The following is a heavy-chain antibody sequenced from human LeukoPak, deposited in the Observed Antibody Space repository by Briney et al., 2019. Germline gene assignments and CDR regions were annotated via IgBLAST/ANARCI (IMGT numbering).Heavy chain of an antibody. CDR2: IIPIFGTA. CDR1: GGTFSSYA. J-gene: IGHJ4*02. CDR3: ARTRDCSSTSCYSNRRYYFDY. D-gene: IGHD2-2*01. V-gene: IGHV1-69*05. Sequence: ASVKVSCKASGGTFSSYAISWVRQAPGQGLEWMGGIIPIFGTANYAQKFQGRVTITTDESTSTAYMELSSLRSEDTAVYYCARTRDCSSTSCYSNRRYYFDYWGQGTLVTVSS.